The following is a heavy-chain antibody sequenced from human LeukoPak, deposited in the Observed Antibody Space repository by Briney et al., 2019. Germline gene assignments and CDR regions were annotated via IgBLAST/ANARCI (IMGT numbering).Heavy chain of an antibody. CDR3: ARLYSSGWYGGYFDY. V-gene: IGHV3-30*04. D-gene: IGHD6-19*01. Sequence: PGRSLRLSCAASGFTFSSYAMHWVRQAPGKGLEWVAVISYDGSNKYYADSVKGRFTISRDNSKNTLYLQMNSLRAEDTAVYYCARLYSSGWYGGYFDYWGQGTLVTVSS. J-gene: IGHJ4*02. CDR2: ISYDGSNK. CDR1: GFTFSSYA.